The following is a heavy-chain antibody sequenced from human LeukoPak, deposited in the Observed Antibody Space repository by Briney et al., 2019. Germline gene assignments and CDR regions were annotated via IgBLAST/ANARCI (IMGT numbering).Heavy chain of an antibody. J-gene: IGHJ6*03. D-gene: IGHD6-6*01. V-gene: IGHV3-48*04. CDR3: VRVRYSSSSHYMDV. CDR1: GLTFSSFS. Sequence: GGSLRLSCAASGLTFSSFSMNWVRQAPGKGLEWVSYISSGSDIIHYADSVKGRFTISRDNAKKSLYLEMNSLRAEDTAVYYCVRVRYSSSSHYMDVWGKGTTVTVSS. CDR2: ISSGSDII.